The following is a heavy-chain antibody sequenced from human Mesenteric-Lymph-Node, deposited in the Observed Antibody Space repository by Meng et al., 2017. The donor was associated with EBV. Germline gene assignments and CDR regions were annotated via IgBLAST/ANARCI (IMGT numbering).Heavy chain of an antibody. Sequence: PLQEQRPGAENPSETLSLTCTVSGGSVSSGSDYWSWSRQPPGKGLEWIGYIHYGGATNYNPSLSGRVTISIDTPKNQFSLKLSSVTAADTAVYYCAREIVRNWFDPWGQGTLVTVSS. V-gene: IGHV4-61*01. CDR2: IHYGGAT. D-gene: IGHD2-8*01. J-gene: IGHJ5*02. CDR1: GGSVSSGSDY. CDR3: AREIVRNWFDP.